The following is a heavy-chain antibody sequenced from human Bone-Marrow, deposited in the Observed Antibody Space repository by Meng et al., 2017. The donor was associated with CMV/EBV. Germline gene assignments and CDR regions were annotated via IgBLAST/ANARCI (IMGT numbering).Heavy chain of an antibody. CDR1: GFSFDDYA. Sequence: GGSLRLSCAASGFSFDDYAMHWVRQAPGKGLEWVSLISWDGGSTYYADSVKGRFTISRDNSKNSLHLQMNSLRAEDTALYYCAKGGGSYYGSYFDYWGQGTLVTVSS. CDR2: ISWDGGST. V-gene: IGHV3-43D*03. D-gene: IGHD1-26*01. CDR3: AKGGGSYYGSYFDY. J-gene: IGHJ4*02.